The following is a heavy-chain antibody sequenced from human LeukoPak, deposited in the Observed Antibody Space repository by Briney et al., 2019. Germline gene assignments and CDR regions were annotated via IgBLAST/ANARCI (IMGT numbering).Heavy chain of an antibody. CDR3: ARAGRAVAGTMEKFDY. V-gene: IGHV1-46*01. CDR2: INPSGGST. CDR1: GYTFTGYY. Sequence: GASVKVSCKASGYTFTGYYMHWVRQAPGQGLEWMGIINPSGGSTSYAQKFQGRVTMTRDTSTSTVYMELSSLRSEDTAVYYCARAGRAVAGTMEKFDYWGQGTLVTVSS. J-gene: IGHJ4*02. D-gene: IGHD6-19*01.